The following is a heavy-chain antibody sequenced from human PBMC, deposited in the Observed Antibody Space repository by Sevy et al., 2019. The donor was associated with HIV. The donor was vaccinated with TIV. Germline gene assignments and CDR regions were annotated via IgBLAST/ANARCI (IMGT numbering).Heavy chain of an antibody. CDR1: GFTFSDYY. CDR2: ISSSGSTI. D-gene: IGHD3-10*01. V-gene: IGHV3-11*01. J-gene: IGHJ4*02. Sequence: GGSLRLSCAASGFTFSDYYMSWIRQAPGKGLEWVSYISSSGSTIYYADSVKGQFTISRDNAKNSLYLQMNSLRAEDTAVYYCARDLNKVRSLFEPKAGVRARALDYWGQGTLVTVSS. CDR3: ARDLNKVRSLFEPKAGVRARALDY.